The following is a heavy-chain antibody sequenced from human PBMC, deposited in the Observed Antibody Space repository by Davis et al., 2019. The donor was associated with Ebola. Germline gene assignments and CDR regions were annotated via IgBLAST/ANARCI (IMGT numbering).Heavy chain of an antibody. Sequence: AASVKVSCKASEYTFTSYDINWVRQATGQGLEWVGWMNPKSGNTGYAEKFQGRVTMTRNTSISTAYMELSSLRSEDTAVYYCAREIIVVVVAAHSGDYYYGMDVWGKGTTVTVSS. J-gene: IGHJ6*04. CDR2: MNPKSGNT. CDR1: EYTFTSYD. V-gene: IGHV1-8*01. CDR3: AREIIVVVVAAHSGDYYYGMDV. D-gene: IGHD2-15*01.